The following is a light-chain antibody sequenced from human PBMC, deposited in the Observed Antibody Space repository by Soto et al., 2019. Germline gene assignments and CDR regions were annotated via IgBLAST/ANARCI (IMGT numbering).Light chain of an antibody. Sequence: QSALTQPRSVSGSPGQSVAISCTGTSSDVGDYSFVSWYQQHPGKAPKLMIYDVSKRPPGVPDRFSGSKSGNTASLIISGLQTDDEADYYCCSYAANFLVLGGGTKLTVL. CDR2: DVS. V-gene: IGLV2-11*01. CDR1: SSDVGDYSF. J-gene: IGLJ2*01. CDR3: CSYAANFLV.